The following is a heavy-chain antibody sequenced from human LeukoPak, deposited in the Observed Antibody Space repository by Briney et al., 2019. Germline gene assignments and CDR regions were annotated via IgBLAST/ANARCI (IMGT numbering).Heavy chain of an antibody. CDR3: ARIPVNYDFWSGSHYYYYGMDV. Sequence: PSETLSLTCTVSGGSISSYYWSWIRQPPGKGLEWIRYVYYSGSTNYNLSLKSRVTISVDTSKNQFSLKLSSVTAADTAVYYCARIPVNYDFWSGSHYYYYGMDVWGQGTTVTVSS. CDR1: GGSISSYY. V-gene: IGHV4-59*01. CDR2: VYYSGST. J-gene: IGHJ6*02. D-gene: IGHD3-3*01.